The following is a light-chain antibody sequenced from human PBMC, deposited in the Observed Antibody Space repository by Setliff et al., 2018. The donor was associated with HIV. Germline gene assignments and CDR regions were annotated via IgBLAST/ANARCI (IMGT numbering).Light chain of an antibody. CDR2: GNS. Sequence: QSVLTQPPSVSGAPGQRVTFSCTGSSSNIGAGYDVHWYQQLPGTAPKLLIYGNSNRPSGVPDRFSGSKSGTSASLAITGLQAEDEADYYCQSCDSSLSGSYVFGTGTK. J-gene: IGLJ1*01. CDR1: SSNIGAGYD. V-gene: IGLV1-40*01. CDR3: QSCDSSLSGSYV.